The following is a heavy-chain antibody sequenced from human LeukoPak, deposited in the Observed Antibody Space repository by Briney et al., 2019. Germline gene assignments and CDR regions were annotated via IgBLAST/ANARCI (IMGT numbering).Heavy chain of an antibody. CDR2: IYSGGST. J-gene: IGHJ4*02. CDR3: ASGKYGARGYFDY. Sequence: GGSLRLSCAASGFTVSSNYMSWVRQAPGKGLEWVSVIYSGGSTYYADSVKGRFTISRDNFKNTLYLQMNSLRAEDTAVYYCASGKYGARGYFDYWGQGTLVTVSS. D-gene: IGHD4-17*01. V-gene: IGHV3-66*01. CDR1: GFTVSSNY.